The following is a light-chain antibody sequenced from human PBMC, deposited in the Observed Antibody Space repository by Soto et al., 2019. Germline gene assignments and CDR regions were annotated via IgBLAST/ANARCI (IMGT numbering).Light chain of an antibody. Sequence: IQMTQSPSTVSASVGDRVTITCRASQNINTWLAWYQQKPGKAPKLLIYKASTLKSGVPSRFSGSGSGTDFTLTISSLQPEDFATYYCQQYNSYVFGPGTKVDIK. J-gene: IGKJ3*01. V-gene: IGKV1-5*03. CDR2: KAS. CDR3: QQYNSYV. CDR1: QNINTW.